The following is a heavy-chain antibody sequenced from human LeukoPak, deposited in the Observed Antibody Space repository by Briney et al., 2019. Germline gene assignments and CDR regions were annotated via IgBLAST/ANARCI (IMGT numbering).Heavy chain of an antibody. D-gene: IGHD3-16*02. J-gene: IGHJ3*02. CDR3: ARVPAGVIGMKDAFDI. V-gene: IGHV3-7*01. Sequence: GGSLRLSCAASGFTFSSYWMSWVRQAPGKGLEWVANIKQDGSEKYYVDSVKGRFPISRDNAKNSLYLQMNSLRAEDTAVYYCARVPAGVIGMKDAFDIWGQGTMVTVSS. CDR2: IKQDGSEK. CDR1: GFTFSSYW.